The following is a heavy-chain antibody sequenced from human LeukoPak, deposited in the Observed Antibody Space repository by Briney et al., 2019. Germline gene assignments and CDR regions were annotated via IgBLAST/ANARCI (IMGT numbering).Heavy chain of an antibody. V-gene: IGHV3-7*04. CDR3: ARNWGYFDY. Sequence: GGSLRLSCAASGFIFSSYWMIWVRQAPGEGLECGATIKEDGSEKYYGGSVKGRFTISRDNAKNSLYLQMNSLRGEDTAVYHCARNWGYFDYWGQGTLVTVSS. J-gene: IGHJ4*02. D-gene: IGHD7-27*01. CDR2: IKEDGSEK. CDR1: GFIFSSYW.